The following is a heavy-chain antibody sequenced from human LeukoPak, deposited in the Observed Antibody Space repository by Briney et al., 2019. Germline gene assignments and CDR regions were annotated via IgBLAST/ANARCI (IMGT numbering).Heavy chain of an antibody. CDR2: VYHSGT. CDR3: ARQRSTNCFDP. J-gene: IGHJ5*02. CDR1: GYSISCGYD. Sequence: SSETLSLTCAVSGYSISCGYDWGWIRQPPGKGLEWIGSVYHSGTYYNPSLKSRVTISVDMSKNHFSLRLSSVTAADTAVYYCARQRSTNCFDPWGQGTLVTVSS. V-gene: IGHV4-38-2*01. D-gene: IGHD5/OR15-5a*01.